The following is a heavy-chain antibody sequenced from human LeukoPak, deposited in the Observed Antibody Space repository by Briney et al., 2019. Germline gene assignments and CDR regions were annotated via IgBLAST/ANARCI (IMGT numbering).Heavy chain of an antibody. Sequence: GGSLRLSCAASGFTFRNSAMSWVRQAPGKGLEWVSTFTGGDGSAYYADSVKGRFTISRDNSKNTLYLQMNSLRAEDTALYYCAKSMTLQWRGFFDLWGRGTHVTVSS. CDR3: AKSMTLQWRGFFDL. J-gene: IGHJ2*01. V-gene: IGHV3-23*01. D-gene: IGHD6-19*01. CDR2: FTGGDGSA. CDR1: GFTFRNSA.